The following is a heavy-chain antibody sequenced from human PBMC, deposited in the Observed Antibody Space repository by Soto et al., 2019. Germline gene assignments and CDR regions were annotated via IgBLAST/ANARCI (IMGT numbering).Heavy chain of an antibody. D-gene: IGHD2-21*02. J-gene: IGHJ4*02. CDR2: INPSGGYT. CDR3: ARGGVIVVVTAPYAH. CDR1: GYTFTSYY. V-gene: IGHV1-46*03. Sequence: QVQLVQSGAEVKKPGASVKVSCKASGYTFTSYYMNWVRQAPGQGLEWLGIINPSGGYTTYAQRFLGRATMTSETATSTVPLELVSLTCEGTAVYYCARGGVIVVVTAPYAHWGQGTLVTVSS.